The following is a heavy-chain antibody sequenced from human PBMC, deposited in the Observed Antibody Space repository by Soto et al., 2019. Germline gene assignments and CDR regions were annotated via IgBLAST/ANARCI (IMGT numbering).Heavy chain of an antibody. CDR1: GGSISSVSYY. V-gene: IGHV4-39*01. J-gene: IGHJ4*02. CDR3: ASFTYNWNFGYFDY. D-gene: IGHD1-7*01. Sequence: TSETLSLTWTVFGGSISSVSYYWGWIRQPPGKGLEWIGSIYYSGSTYYNPSLKSRVTISVDTSKNQFSLKLSSVTAADTAVYYCASFTYNWNFGYFDYWGQGTLVTVSS. CDR2: IYYSGST.